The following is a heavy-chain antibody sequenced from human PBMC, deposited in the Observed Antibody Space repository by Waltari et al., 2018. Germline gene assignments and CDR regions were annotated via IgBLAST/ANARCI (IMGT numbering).Heavy chain of an antibody. V-gene: IGHV3-30*15. D-gene: IGHD3-22*01. CDR2: ISYKGKNY. CDR3: ARGLESSGYYSYDYNYYGMDV. Sequence: QVQLVESGGGVVQPGGFLRVSRVASNFPCSNYVFHWVRQAPGKGLEWVALISYKGKNYNYADSVKGRFTVSRDNSRNTLFLQMSSLRPEDTAVFFCARGLESSGYYSYDYNYYGMDVWGQGTAVTVSS. J-gene: IGHJ6*02. CDR1: NFPCSNYV.